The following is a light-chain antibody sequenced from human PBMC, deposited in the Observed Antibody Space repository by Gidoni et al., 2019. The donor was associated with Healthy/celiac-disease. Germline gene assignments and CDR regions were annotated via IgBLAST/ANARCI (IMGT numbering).Light chain of an antibody. CDR2: GAS. CDR1: QSVSSSY. Sequence: EIVLTQSPGTLSLSPGERATLSCRASQSVSSSYLAWYQKKPGQAPRLLIYGASSRATGIPDRFSGSGSGTDFTLTISRLEPEDVAVYYCQQYGSSTPWTFGQGTKVEIK. CDR3: QQYGSSTPWT. V-gene: IGKV3-20*01. J-gene: IGKJ1*01.